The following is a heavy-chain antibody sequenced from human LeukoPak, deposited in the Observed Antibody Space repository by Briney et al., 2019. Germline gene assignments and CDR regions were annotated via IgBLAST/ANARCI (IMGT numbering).Heavy chain of an antibody. D-gene: IGHD3-3*01. CDR2: IYTSGST. V-gene: IGHV4-4*07. J-gene: IGHJ4*02. Sequence: PSETLSLTCTVSGGSISSYYWSWIRQPAGKGLEWIGRIYTSGSTNYNPPLKSRVTMSVDTSKNQFPLKLSSVTAADTAVYYCARGRFLEWFDYWGQGTLVTVSS. CDR3: ARGRFLEWFDY. CDR1: GGSISSYY.